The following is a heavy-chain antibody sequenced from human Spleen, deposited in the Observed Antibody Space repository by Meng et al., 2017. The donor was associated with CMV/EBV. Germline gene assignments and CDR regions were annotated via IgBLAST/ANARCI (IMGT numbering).Heavy chain of an antibody. Sequence: QVQLQESGPGPVKPSGTLSLTCAVSGGSISSSNLWTWVRQVPGKGLEWIGEIYYSGSTNYNPSLKSRVTISVDKFKNQFSLKLGSVTAADTAVYYCARIERRRILKYCGSDCSTTDYWGQGTLVTVSS. D-gene: IGHD2-21*02. CDR1: GGSISSSNL. V-gene: IGHV4-4*02. CDR2: IYYSGST. CDR3: ARIERRRILKYCGSDCSTTDY. J-gene: IGHJ4*02.